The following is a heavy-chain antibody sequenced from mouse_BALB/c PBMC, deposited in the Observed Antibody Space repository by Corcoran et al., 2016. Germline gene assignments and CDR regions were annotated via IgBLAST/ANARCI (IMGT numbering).Heavy chain of an antibody. CDR2: INTETGEP. CDR1: GYTFTDYS. V-gene: IGHV9-2-1*01. D-gene: IGHD2-4*01. Sequence: QIQLVQSGPELKKPGETVKISCKASGYTFTDYSMHWVKQAPGKGLKWMGWINTETGEPTYADDFKGRFAFSLETSASTAYLQINTLKNEDTATYFCALITTKGLAYWGQGPLVTVSA. J-gene: IGHJ3*01. CDR3: ALITTKGLAY.